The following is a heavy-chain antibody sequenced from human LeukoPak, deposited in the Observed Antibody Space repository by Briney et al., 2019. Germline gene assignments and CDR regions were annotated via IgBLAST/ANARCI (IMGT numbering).Heavy chain of an antibody. CDR1: GVTFSSCA. V-gene: IGHV3-23*01. CDR2: ISGSGGRP. CDR3: ARHPERGYCSSTSCHERYFDY. D-gene: IGHD2-2*01. Sequence: GGSLRLSCAASGVTFSSCAMSWVRQAPGKGLEWVSAISGSGGRPYYADSVKGRFTISRDNSKNTLYLQMNSLRAEDTGVYYCARHPERGYCSSTSCHERYFDYWGQGTLVTVSS. J-gene: IGHJ4*02.